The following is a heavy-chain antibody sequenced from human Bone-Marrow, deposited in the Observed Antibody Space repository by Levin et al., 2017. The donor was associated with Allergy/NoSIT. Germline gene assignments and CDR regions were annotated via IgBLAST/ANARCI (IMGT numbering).Heavy chain of an antibody. D-gene: IGHD4-17*01. Sequence: GSLRLSCSVSGGSINSYYWSWIRQPPGKGLEWIAYIFYTSTSNYNPSLKSRVAISVDPSKNQFSLKVTSVTAADTAVYYCARRNLRNAFDIWGRGTLVTVSS. CDR1: GGSINSYY. CDR3: ARRNLRNAFDI. J-gene: IGHJ3*02. V-gene: IGHV4-59*08. CDR2: IFYTSTS.